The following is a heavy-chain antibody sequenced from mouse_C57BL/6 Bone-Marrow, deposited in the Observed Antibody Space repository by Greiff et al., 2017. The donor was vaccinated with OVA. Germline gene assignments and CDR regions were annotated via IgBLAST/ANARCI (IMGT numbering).Heavy chain of an antibody. CDR3: ARLGGDYYVSSYGYYFDY. Sequence: QVQLKQPGAELVKPGASVKLSCKASGYTFTSYWMQWVKQRPGQGLEWIGEIDPSDSYTNYNQKFKGKATLTVDTSSSTAYMQLSSLTSEDSAVYYCARLGGDYYVSSYGYYFDYWGQGTTLTVSS. D-gene: IGHD1-1*01. CDR1: GYTFTSYW. CDR2: IDPSDSYT. J-gene: IGHJ2*01. V-gene: IGHV1-50*01.